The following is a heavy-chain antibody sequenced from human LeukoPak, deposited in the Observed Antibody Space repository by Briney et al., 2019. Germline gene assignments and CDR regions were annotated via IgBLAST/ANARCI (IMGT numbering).Heavy chain of an antibody. D-gene: IGHD3-10*01. CDR2: ISGSGGST. V-gene: IGHV3-23*01. Sequence: GGSLRLSCAASGFTFSSYWMSWVRQTPGKGLEWVSAISGSGGSTYYADSVKGRFTISRDNSKNTLYLQMNSLRAEDTAVYYCAKDLYGSGSYIDYWGQGTLVTVSS. J-gene: IGHJ4*02. CDR3: AKDLYGSGSYIDY. CDR1: GFTFSSYW.